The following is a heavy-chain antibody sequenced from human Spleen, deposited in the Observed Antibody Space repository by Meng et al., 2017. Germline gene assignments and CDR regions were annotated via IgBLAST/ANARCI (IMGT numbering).Heavy chain of an antibody. CDR1: GFTFSDHY. D-gene: IGHD1-26*01. V-gene: IGHV3-11*04. Sequence: GGSLRLSCAASGFTFSDHYMSWIRQAPGKGLECISYISSTGSAIKYADSVKGRFSISRDNAKNSLYLQIHSLRAEDTAVYYCARYRGTYDYFDYWGQGARVTVSS. CDR3: ARYRGTYDYFDY. CDR2: ISSTGSAI. J-gene: IGHJ4*02.